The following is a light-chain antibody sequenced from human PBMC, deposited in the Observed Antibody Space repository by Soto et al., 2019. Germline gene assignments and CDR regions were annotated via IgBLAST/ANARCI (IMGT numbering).Light chain of an antibody. CDR2: EVR. Sequence: QSALTQPASVSGSAGQSITISCTGTSSDVGGYDFVSWYQHHPGKAPQLIIFEVRTRPSGVSDRSSGSKSGNTASLTISGLQAEEEGDYYCSSYTSDWGVSGTGTRVTVL. CDR3: SSYTSDWGV. CDR1: SSDVGGYDF. J-gene: IGLJ1*01. V-gene: IGLV2-14*01.